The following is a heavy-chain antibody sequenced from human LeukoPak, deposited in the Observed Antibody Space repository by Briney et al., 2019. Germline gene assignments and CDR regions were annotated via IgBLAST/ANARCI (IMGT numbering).Heavy chain of an antibody. CDR1: GFTFSSYG. J-gene: IGHJ4*02. D-gene: IGHD3-10*01. CDR3: AKILASGSGSY. CDR2: IRAGGGDT. V-gene: IGHV3-23*01. Sequence: PGGSLRLSCAASGFTFSSYGMSWVRQAPGKGLDWVSTIRAGGGDTFYSDSVEGRFSISRDNSKNTLILQMDSLRADDTAIYYCAKILASGSGSYWGQGTLVLVSS.